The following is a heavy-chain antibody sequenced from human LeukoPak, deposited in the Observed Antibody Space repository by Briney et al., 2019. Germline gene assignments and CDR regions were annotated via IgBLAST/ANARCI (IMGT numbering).Heavy chain of an antibody. CDR2: IFGGGGT. Sequence: GGSLRLSCAASGFTVSYNYMSWVRQAPGKGLEWVSVIFGGGGTYYADSVKGRFTISRDNSKNTLYLQMNGLRVEDTAVYYCASDVGDPQYWGQGTLVTVSS. CDR1: GFTVSYNY. V-gene: IGHV3-66*01. D-gene: IGHD3-16*01. J-gene: IGHJ4*02. CDR3: ASDVGDPQY.